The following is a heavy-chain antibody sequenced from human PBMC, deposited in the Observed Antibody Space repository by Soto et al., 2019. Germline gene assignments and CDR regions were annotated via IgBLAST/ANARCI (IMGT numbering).Heavy chain of an antibody. CDR3: EHRTTTVTWWFDP. J-gene: IGHJ5*02. Sequence: QITLKESGPTLVKPTQTLTLTCTFSGFSLTTRGVGVGWIRQPPGKPLEWLALIYWDDDTRYSPSLKSRLAITXEXTKNQVVLTLSNIDPADTGTYFGEHRTTTVTWWFDPWGQGTLVTVSS. V-gene: IGHV2-5*02. CDR1: GFSLTTRGVG. CDR2: IYWDDDT. D-gene: IGHD4-17*01.